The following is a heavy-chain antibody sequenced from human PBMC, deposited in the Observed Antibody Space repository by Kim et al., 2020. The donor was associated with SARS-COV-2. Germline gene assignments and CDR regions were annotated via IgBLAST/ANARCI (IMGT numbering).Heavy chain of an antibody. D-gene: IGHD1-1*01. V-gene: IGHV3-30*01. J-gene: IGHJ4*02. CDR3: ASWRASPDY. Sequence: NKYYADSVKGRFTISRDNSKNTLYLQMNSLRAEDTAVYYCASWRASPDYWGQGTLVTVSS. CDR2: NK.